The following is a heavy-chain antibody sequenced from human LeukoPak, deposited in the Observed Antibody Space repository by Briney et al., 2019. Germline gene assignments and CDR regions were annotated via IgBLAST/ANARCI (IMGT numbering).Heavy chain of an antibody. D-gene: IGHD6-13*01. V-gene: IGHV3-23*01. CDR3: AKAYSSSWYRWFDP. J-gene: IGHJ5*02. CDR2: ISGSGGGT. Sequence: GGSLRLSCAASGFTFSNYAMTWVGQAPGKGLEWVSAISGSGGGTYYADSVKGRFTISRDNSKNTLYLQMNSLRAEDTAVYYCAKAYSSSWYRWFDPWGQGTLVTVSS. CDR1: GFTFSNYA.